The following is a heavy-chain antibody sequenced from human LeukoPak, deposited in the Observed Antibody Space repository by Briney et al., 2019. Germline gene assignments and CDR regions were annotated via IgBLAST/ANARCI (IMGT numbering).Heavy chain of an antibody. CDR2: IYTSGST. Sequence: SETLSLTCTVSGGSISSYYWSWIRQPAGKGLEWIGRIYTSGSTNYNPSLKSRVTISVDQSKNQFALKLSSVTAADTAVYYCAKGGSSWPFDYWGQGTLVTVSS. CDR3: AKGGSSWPFDY. CDR1: GGSISSYY. D-gene: IGHD6-13*01. V-gene: IGHV4-4*07. J-gene: IGHJ4*02.